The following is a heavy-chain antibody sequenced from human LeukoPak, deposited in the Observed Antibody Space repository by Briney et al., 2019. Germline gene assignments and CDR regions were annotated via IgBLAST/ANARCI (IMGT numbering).Heavy chain of an antibody. Sequence: GRSLRLSCAASGFSFDDFAMHWVRQAPGRGLEWVSGISWNSGSITYADSVKGRFTISGDNAKSSLYLRMDSLRTEDTALYYCAKGDWLDYWGQGTLVTVSS. D-gene: IGHD1-26*01. CDR2: ISWNSGSI. J-gene: IGHJ4*02. V-gene: IGHV3-9*01. CDR3: AKGDWLDY. CDR1: GFSFDDFA.